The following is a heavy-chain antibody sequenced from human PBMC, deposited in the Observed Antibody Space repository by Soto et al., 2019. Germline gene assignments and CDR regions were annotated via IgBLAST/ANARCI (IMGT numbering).Heavy chain of an antibody. CDR3: ARVARVVTRRYNFDY. Sequence: GASVKVSCKASGYMFYSYYMHWVRQAPGQGLEWMGLINPSGGSTTYAQNFQGRLTLTRDTSTSTVYMELSSLKSEDTAVYYCARVARVVTRRYNFDYWGQGTLVTVSS. V-gene: IGHV1-46*02. CDR2: INPSGGST. J-gene: IGHJ4*02. D-gene: IGHD2-21*02. CDR1: GYMFYSYY.